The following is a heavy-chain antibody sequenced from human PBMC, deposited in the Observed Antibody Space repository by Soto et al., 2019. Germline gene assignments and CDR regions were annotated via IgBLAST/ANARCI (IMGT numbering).Heavy chain of an antibody. CDR2: IYYSGST. V-gene: IGHV4-39*01. J-gene: IGHJ5*02. Sequence: SETLSLTCTVSGGSISSSSYYWGWIRQPPGKGLEWIGSIYYSGSTYYNPSLKSRVTISVDTSKNQFSLKLSSVTAADTAVYYCARQGVAGTFWWFDPWGQGTLVTVSS. CDR3: ARQGVAGTFWWFDP. CDR1: GGSISSSSYY. D-gene: IGHD6-19*01.